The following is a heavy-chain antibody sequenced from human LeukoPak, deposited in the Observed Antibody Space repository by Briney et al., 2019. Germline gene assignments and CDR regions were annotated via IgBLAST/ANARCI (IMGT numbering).Heavy chain of an antibody. V-gene: IGHV1-8*03. CDR3: ARGRSTGFPYYFEY. Sequence: EASVKVSCKASGYTFTSDDINWVRQGTGQGLEWMGWMNPNSGNTGYAQKFQGRVTITRNTSISTAYMELSGLRSEDTAVYYCARGRSTGFPYYFEYWGQGTLVTVSS. CDR2: MNPNSGNT. CDR1: GYTFTSDD. J-gene: IGHJ4*02.